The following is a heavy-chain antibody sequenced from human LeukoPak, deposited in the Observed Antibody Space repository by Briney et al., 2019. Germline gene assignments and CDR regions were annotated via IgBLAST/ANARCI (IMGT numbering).Heavy chain of an antibody. CDR2: INHSGST. Sequence: SETLSLTCAVYGGSFSGYYWSWIRQPPGKGLEWIGEINHSGSTNYNPSLKRRVTISVDTSKNQFSLKLSSVTAADTAVYYCARGRSRYYYDSSGYHRGLDYWGQGTLVTVSS. V-gene: IGHV4-34*01. CDR1: GGSFSGYY. J-gene: IGHJ4*02. CDR3: ARGRSRYYYDSSGYHRGLDY. D-gene: IGHD3-22*01.